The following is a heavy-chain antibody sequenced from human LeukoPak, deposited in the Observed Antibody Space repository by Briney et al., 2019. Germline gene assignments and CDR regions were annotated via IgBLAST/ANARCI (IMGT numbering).Heavy chain of an antibody. CDR3: AIGSYDSSGYAGY. CDR2: ISGSGDKS. V-gene: IGHV3-23*01. CDR1: GFTFSLYG. Sequence: GGSLRLSCVASGFTFSLYGMSWVRQAPGKGLEWVSSISGSGDKSDHADSVKGRFTISRDNSRNTLYLQMNNLRAEDTAVYYCAIGSYDSSGYAGYWGQGTLVTVSS. J-gene: IGHJ4*02. D-gene: IGHD3-22*01.